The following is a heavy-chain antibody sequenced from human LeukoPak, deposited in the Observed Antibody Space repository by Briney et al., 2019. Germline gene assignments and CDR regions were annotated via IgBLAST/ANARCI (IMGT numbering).Heavy chain of an antibody. CDR3: GKEYYYDSSGIDY. CDR1: GYTFTGYY. Sequence: ASVKVSCKASGYTFTGYYMHWVRQAPGQGLEWMGWINPNSGGTNYAQKFQGRVTMTRDTSISTAYMELSRLRSDDTAVYYCGKEYYYDSSGIDYWGRGTLVTVSS. V-gene: IGHV1-2*02. J-gene: IGHJ4*02. CDR2: INPNSGGT. D-gene: IGHD3-22*01.